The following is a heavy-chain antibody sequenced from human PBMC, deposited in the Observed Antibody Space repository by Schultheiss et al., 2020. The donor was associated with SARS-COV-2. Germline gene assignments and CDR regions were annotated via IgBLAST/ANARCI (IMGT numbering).Heavy chain of an antibody. J-gene: IGHJ4*02. D-gene: IGHD5-24*01. V-gene: IGHV3-33*03. CDR2: IWHDGSNK. CDR3: AKDIVEMATILGFDY. Sequence: GGSLRLSCAASGFTFSSYGMHWVRQAPGKGLEWVAVIWHDGSNKYYADCVKGRFTISRDNSKNSLYLQMNSLRTEDTALYYCAKDIVEMATILGFDYWGQGTLVTVSS. CDR1: GFTFSSYG.